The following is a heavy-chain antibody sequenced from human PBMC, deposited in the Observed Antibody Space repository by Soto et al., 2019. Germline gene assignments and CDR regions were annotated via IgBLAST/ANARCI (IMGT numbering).Heavy chain of an antibody. CDR3: ASDRTDTLEDRYYGMDV. J-gene: IGHJ6*02. Sequence: QVQLVQSGAEVRKPGSSVKVSCKASGGTFSNYGLSWVRQAPGQGLEWMGGVIPMFGTANYAQKFQGRVTITADESTRTAYMDLSSLTSGDTAVYYCASDRTDTLEDRYYGMDVWGQGTTVIVSS. V-gene: IGHV1-69*01. CDR2: VIPMFGTA. CDR1: GGTFSNYG. D-gene: IGHD2-15*01.